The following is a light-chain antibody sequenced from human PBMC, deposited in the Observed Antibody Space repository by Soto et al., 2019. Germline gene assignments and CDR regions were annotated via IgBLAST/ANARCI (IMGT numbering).Light chain of an antibody. CDR3: HQSQSTTSFT. CDR1: QSISSY. V-gene: IGKV1-39*01. CDR2: AAS. J-gene: IGKJ3*01. Sequence: DIQMTQSPSSLSASVGDRVTITCRASQSISSYLNWYQQKPGKAPKLLIYAASILQSGVPSRFSGSGSGTDITLTISILQLEAVATEYYHQSQSTTSFTFGPGTKVDIK.